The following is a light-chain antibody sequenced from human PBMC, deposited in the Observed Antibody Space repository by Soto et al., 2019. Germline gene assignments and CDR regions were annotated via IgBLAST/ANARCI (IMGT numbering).Light chain of an antibody. CDR3: QQYDDLPLT. J-gene: IGKJ4*01. V-gene: IGKV1-33*01. Sequence: DIQMTQSPSSLSASVGDRVTFTCQASQNINNYLNWYQQKPGKSPRLLIYDASNLETGVPSRFSRGASETDFTFTISSLQIEDVATYYCQQYDDLPLTFGGGTKVEIK. CDR2: DAS. CDR1: QNINNY.